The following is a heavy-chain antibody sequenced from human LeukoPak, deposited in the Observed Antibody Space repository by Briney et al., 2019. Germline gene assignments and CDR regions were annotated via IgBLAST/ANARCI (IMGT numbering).Heavy chain of an antibody. CDR2: IRYDGSNK. V-gene: IGHV3-30*02. J-gene: IGHJ4*02. Sequence: GGSLRLSCAAPGFTFSSYGMHWVRQAPGKGLEWVAFIRYDGSNKYYADSVKGRFTISRDNSKNTLYLQMNSLRAEDTAVYYCAKGEGFYGDYEGYWGQGTLVTVSS. D-gene: IGHD4-17*01. CDR3: AKGEGFYGDYEGY. CDR1: GFTFSSYG.